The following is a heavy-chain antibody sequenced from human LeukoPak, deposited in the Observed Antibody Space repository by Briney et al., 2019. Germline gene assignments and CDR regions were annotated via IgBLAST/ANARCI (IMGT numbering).Heavy chain of an antibody. CDR2: IKQGRSEK. D-gene: IGHD4-23*01. CDR1: RFTFTRYW. J-gene: IGHJ4*02. CDR3: ARDGESTVVYDY. V-gene: IGHV3-7*01. Sequence: PGGSVTLSCAACRFTFTRYWVRWLPQAPGRGGVGVGNIKQGRSEKFYMVPVRVRFTISRDNAKNSLYLQMNSLRAEDTAVYCGARDGESTVVYDYCGQGNLVSVSS.